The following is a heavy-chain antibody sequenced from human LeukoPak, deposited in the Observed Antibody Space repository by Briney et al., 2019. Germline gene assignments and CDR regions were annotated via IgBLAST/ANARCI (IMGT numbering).Heavy chain of an antibody. V-gene: IGHV3-30*02. J-gene: IGHJ4*02. Sequence: GGSLRLSCAASGFTFSSYGMHWVRQAPGKGLEWVAFIRYDGSNKFYADSVKGRFTISRDNAKNSLYLQMNSLRAEDTAVYYCARDIPTYSSSWPIDYWGQGTLVTVSS. CDR1: GFTFSSYG. CDR3: ARDIPTYSSSWPIDY. CDR2: IRYDGSNK. D-gene: IGHD6-13*01.